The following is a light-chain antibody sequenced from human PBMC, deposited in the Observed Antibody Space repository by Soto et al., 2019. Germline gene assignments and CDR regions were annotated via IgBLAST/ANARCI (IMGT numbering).Light chain of an antibody. CDR3: QQRSTGPPLS. CDR2: GAS. J-gene: IGKJ4*01. CDR1: QSISSN. V-gene: IGKV3-15*01. Sequence: EIVMTQSPATLSVSPGERATLSCRASQSISSNLAWYQQKPGQAPRLLIYGASTRATGIPARFSGSGSGTDFTLTISSLEPEDFAVYYCQQRSTGPPLSFGVGTKVDIK.